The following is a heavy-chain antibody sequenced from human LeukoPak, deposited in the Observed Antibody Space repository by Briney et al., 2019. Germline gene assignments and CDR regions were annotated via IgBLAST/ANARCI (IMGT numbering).Heavy chain of an antibody. CDR1: EFAFCNYA. D-gene: IGHD6-19*01. CDR2: FGGGGDST. Sequence: GGSLRLSCAASEFAFCNYAMSWVGQTPGTGLGWLSAFGGGGDSTYYADSVNGRFTISRDNSKNTWYLQMNSLRGEDTALYYCAKVAGSSGWYGGNAFDIWGQGTMVTVSS. V-gene: IGHV3-23*01. CDR3: AKVAGSSGWYGGNAFDI. J-gene: IGHJ3*02.